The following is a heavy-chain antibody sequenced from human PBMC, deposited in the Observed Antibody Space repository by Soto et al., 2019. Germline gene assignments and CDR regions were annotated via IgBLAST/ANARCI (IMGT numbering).Heavy chain of an antibody. D-gene: IGHD3-10*01. CDR1: GFTFSSYS. Sequence: EVQLVESGGGLVQPGGSLRLSCAASGFTFSSYSMNWVRQAPGKGLEWVSYTSSSSSTIYYADSVKGRFTISRDNAKNSLYLQMNSLRDEDTAVYYYATTLLLWFGELSSGAFDIWGQGTMVTVSS. J-gene: IGHJ3*02. CDR3: ATTLLLWFGELSSGAFDI. V-gene: IGHV3-48*02. CDR2: TSSSSSTI.